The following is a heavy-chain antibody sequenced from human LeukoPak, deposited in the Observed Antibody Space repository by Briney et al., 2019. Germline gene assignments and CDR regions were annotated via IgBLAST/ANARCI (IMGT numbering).Heavy chain of an antibody. J-gene: IGHJ6*02. CDR3: ARQPPRAKQGRLDV. CDR2: IYYSGST. CDR1: GGSISNYY. Sequence: PSETLSLTCTVSGGSISNYYWSWIRQPPGKGLEWIGYIYYSGSTNYNPSLKSRVTISVDTSKNRFSLRLSSVTAADTAIYYCARQPPRAKQGRLDVWGQGTTVTVSS. V-gene: IGHV4-59*08.